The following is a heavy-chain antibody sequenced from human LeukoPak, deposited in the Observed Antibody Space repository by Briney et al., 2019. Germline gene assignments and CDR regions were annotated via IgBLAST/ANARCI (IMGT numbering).Heavy chain of an antibody. CDR3: ARKSYYDFWSGYYTGYYYYYGMDV. Sequence: ASVKVSCKASGYTFTSYDINWVRQATGQGLEWMGWMNPNSGNTGYAQKFQGRVTMTRNTSISTAYMELSSLRSEDTAVYYCARKSYYDFWSGYYTGYYYYYGMDVWGQGTTVTVSS. J-gene: IGHJ6*02. V-gene: IGHV1-8*02. D-gene: IGHD3-3*01. CDR2: MNPNSGNT. CDR1: GYTFTSYD.